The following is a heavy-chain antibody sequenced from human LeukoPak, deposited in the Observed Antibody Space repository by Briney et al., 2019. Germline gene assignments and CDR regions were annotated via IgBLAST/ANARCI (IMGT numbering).Heavy chain of an antibody. J-gene: IGHJ4*02. CDR2: FDPEDGET. CDR1: GYTLTELS. Sequence: ASVKVSCQVSGYTLTELSMHWVRQAPGKGLEWMGGFDPEDGETIYAQKFQGRVTMTRNTSISTAYMELSSLRSEDTAVYYCAREIAGYWGQGTLVTVSS. D-gene: IGHD2/OR15-2a*01. CDR3: AREIAGY. V-gene: IGHV1-24*01.